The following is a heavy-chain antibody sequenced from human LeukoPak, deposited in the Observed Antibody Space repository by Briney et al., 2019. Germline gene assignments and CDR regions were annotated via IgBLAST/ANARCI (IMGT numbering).Heavy chain of an antibody. CDR3: ARHSQELTPGWFES. CDR2: IYSSGRT. Sequence: SETLSLTCTVSGDSISSSGYYWGWIRQPPGKGLEWIGSIYSSGRTYYNPSLKSRVTISVDTSKNQFSLNLNSVTAADTALYYCARHSQELTPGWFESWGQGTLVTVSS. D-gene: IGHD3-10*01. CDR1: GDSISSSGYY. V-gene: IGHV4-39*01. J-gene: IGHJ5*01.